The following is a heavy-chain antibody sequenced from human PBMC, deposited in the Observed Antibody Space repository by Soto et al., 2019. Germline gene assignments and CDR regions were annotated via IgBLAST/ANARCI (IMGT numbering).Heavy chain of an antibody. CDR2: IYYSGST. Sequence: QVQLQESGPGLVKPSQTLSLTCTVSGGSISSGGYYWSWIRQHPGKGLEWIGYIYYSGSTYYNPSLRSRVTISVDTSKNQFSLKLSSVTAADTAVYYCARQEGGNTSYNWFDPWGQGTLVTVSS. J-gene: IGHJ5*02. D-gene: IGHD2-15*01. CDR1: GGSISSGGYY. V-gene: IGHV4-31*03. CDR3: ARQEGGNTSYNWFDP.